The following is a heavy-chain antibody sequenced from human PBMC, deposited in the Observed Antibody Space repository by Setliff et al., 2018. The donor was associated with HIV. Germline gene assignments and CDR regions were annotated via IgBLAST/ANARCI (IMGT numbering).Heavy chain of an antibody. J-gene: IGHJ3*01. Sequence: PSETLSLTCAVYGGAFSGYYWTWIRQSPGRGLEWIGEVNHKGVANYSPSLMRRATISADTSKNQFSLRLSSVTAADTALYFCTKSRWLARNGDAFDVWGQGTMVTVSS. CDR1: GGAFSGYY. CDR2: VNHKGVA. V-gene: IGHV4-34*01. CDR3: TKSRWLARNGDAFDV. D-gene: IGHD6-19*01.